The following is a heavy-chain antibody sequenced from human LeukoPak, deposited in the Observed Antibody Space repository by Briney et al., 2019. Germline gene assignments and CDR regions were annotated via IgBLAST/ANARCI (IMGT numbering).Heavy chain of an antibody. V-gene: IGHV3-9*01. CDR3: AKDLGPGSMATSPGFDY. D-gene: IGHD5-24*01. CDR1: GFAFNDYA. Sequence: GRSLRLSCAASGFAFNDYALHWVRQAPGKGLEWVSGISWNSGSIGYADSVKGRFTISRDNAKTSLYLQMNSLRAEDTALYYCAKDLGPGSMATSPGFDYWGQGTLVTVSS. J-gene: IGHJ4*02. CDR2: ISWNSGSI.